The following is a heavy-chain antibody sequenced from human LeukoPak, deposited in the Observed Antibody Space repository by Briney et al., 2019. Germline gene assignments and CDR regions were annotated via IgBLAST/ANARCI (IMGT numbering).Heavy chain of an antibody. CDR3: ARRPLVYYGSGSYYNSMFDY. D-gene: IGHD3-10*01. CDR2: INHSGST. J-gene: IGHJ4*02. V-gene: IGHV4-34*01. CDR1: GGSFSGYY. Sequence: SETLSLTCAVYGGSFSGYYRSWIRQPPGKGLEWIGEINHSGSTNYNPSLKSRVTISVDTSKNQFSLKLSSVTAADTAVYYCARRPLVYYGSGSYYNSMFDYWGQGTLVTVSS.